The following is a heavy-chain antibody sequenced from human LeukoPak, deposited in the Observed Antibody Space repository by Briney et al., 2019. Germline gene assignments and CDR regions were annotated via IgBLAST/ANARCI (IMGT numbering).Heavy chain of an antibody. V-gene: IGHV4-34*01. Sequence: SETLSLTCAVYGGSFSGYYWNWIRQPPGKGLEWIGEINHSGSTNYNPSLKSRVTISVDTSKNQFSLKLSSVTAADTAVYYRARNGDYVDSWGQGTLVTVSS. CDR2: INHSGST. J-gene: IGHJ4*02. D-gene: IGHD4-17*01. CDR1: GGSFSGYY. CDR3: ARNGDYVDS.